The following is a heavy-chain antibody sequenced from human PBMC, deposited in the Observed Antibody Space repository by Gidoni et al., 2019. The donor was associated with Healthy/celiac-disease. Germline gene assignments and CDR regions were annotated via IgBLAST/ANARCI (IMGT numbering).Heavy chain of an antibody. V-gene: IGHV3-23*01. CDR2: ISGSGGST. CDR3: AKVYGDYVTYYFDY. D-gene: IGHD4-17*01. J-gene: IGHJ4*02. CDR1: GFPFSSYA. Sequence: EVQLLESGGGLVQPGGSLRLSCAASGFPFSSYAMSWVRQAPGKGLEWVSAISGSGGSTYYADSVKGRFTISIDNSKNTLYLQMNSLRAEDTAVYYCAKVYGDYVTYYFDYWGQGTLVTVSS.